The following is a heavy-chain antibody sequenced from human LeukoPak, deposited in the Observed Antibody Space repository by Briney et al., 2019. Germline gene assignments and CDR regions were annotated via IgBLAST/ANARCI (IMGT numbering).Heavy chain of an antibody. CDR3: ARMSSSSWFVCDY. CDR2: IKQDGGEK. V-gene: IGHV3-7*01. J-gene: IGHJ4*02. Sequence: GGSLRLSCTASGFTFSSYWMTWVRQAPGKRLEWVANIKQDGGEKYYVDSVQGRFTISRDNAKNSLYLQMNSLRVEDTAVYYCARMSSSSWFVCDYWGQGTLVTVSS. CDR1: GFTFSSYW. D-gene: IGHD6-13*01.